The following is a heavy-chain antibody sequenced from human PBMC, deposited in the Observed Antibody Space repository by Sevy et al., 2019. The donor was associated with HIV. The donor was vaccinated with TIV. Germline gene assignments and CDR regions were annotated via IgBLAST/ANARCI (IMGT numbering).Heavy chain of an antibody. J-gene: IGHJ4*02. CDR3: ARGGDFNDRSAKRDFDY. CDR1: GFTFSNYG. D-gene: IGHD3-22*01. Sequence: GGSLRLSCAASGFTFSNYGMHWVRQAPGKGLEWVAVIWNDGSNKYYAHSVKGRFTISRDNSKNTLYLKMNSLRVEDTAVYFCARGGDFNDRSAKRDFDYWGQGTLVTVSS. V-gene: IGHV3-33*01. CDR2: IWNDGSNK.